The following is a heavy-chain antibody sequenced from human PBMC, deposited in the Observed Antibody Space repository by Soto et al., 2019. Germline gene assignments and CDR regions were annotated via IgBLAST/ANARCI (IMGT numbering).Heavy chain of an antibody. Sequence: GGSLRLSCSASGFTFSSYAMHWVRQAPGKGLEYVSAISSNGGSTYYADSVKGRFTISRDNSKNTLYLQMSSLRAEDTAVYYCVKGFDWGLGGFDYWGQGTLVTVSS. V-gene: IGHV3-64D*09. CDR1: GFTFSSYA. J-gene: IGHJ4*02. D-gene: IGHD3-9*01. CDR2: ISSNGGST. CDR3: VKGFDWGLGGFDY.